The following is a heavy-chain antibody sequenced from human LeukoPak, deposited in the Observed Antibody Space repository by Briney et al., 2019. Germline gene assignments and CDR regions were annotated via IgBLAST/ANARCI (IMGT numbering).Heavy chain of an antibody. V-gene: IGHV4-38-2*01. CDR1: GYSISSGYY. J-gene: IGHJ4*02. CDR2: IYHSGST. CDR3: ARRPATPLYYFDY. Sequence: SETLSLPCAVSGYSISSGYYWGWIRQPPGKGLEWIGSIYHSGSTYYNPSLKSRVTISVDTSKNQFSLKLSPVTAADTAVYYCARRPATPLYYFDYWGQGTLVTVSS.